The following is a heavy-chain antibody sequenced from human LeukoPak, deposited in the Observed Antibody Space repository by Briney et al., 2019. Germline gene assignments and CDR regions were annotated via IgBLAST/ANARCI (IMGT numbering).Heavy chain of an antibody. D-gene: IGHD3-3*01. CDR2: IYSGGST. J-gene: IGHJ6*03. CDR3: ARDRRAPYYDFRSGYIDHYYMDV. V-gene: IGHV3-53*01. CDR1: GFTVSSNY. Sequence: GGSLRLSCAASGFTVSSNYMSWVRQAPGKGLEWVSVIYSGGSTYYADSVKGRFTISRDNSKNTLYLQMNSLRAEDTAVYYCARDRRAPYYDFRSGYIDHYYMDVWGKGTTVTVSS.